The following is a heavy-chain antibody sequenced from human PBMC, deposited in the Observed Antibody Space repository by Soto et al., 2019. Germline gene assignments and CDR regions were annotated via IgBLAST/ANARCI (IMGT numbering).Heavy chain of an antibody. CDR3: ARGTTDGNHFDS. V-gene: IGHV3-53*02. CDR2: IYKGGTT. J-gene: IGHJ4*02. D-gene: IGHD1-1*01. CDR1: GFTVGTNY. Sequence: EVQLVETGGGLVQPGGSLRLSCAAYGFTVGTNYMTWVRQAPGKGLERVSVIYKGGTTYYADSVKGRFIISRDVSQNTLRLQMNRLRAEDTAVYYCARGTTDGNHFDSWGQGTLVTVSS.